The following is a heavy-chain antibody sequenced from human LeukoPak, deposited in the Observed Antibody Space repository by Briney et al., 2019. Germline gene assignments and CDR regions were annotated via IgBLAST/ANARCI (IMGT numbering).Heavy chain of an antibody. Sequence: SGPTLVNPTQTLTLTCTFSGFSLSTSGVGVGWIRQPPGKALEWLALIYWNDDKRYSPSLKSRLTITKDTSKNQVVLTMTNMDPVDTATYYCAHNDYYDSSGYPFDYWGQGTLVTVSS. CDR2: IYWNDDK. V-gene: IGHV2-5*01. CDR1: GFSLSTSGVG. D-gene: IGHD3-22*01. CDR3: AHNDYYDSSGYPFDY. J-gene: IGHJ4*02.